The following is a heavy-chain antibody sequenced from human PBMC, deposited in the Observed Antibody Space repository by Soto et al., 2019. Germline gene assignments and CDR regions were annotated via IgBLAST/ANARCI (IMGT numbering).Heavy chain of an antibody. J-gene: IGHJ4*02. D-gene: IGHD2-21*02. CDR3: ARGGDWQFDY. CDR2: IHHSGRT. Sequence: QVQLQESGPGLVKPSGTLSLTCAVSGDSISSDKWWSWVRQPPGKGLEWIGEIHHSGRTNYNPSLXXRVTILVEKSKHQVSLELSSMTAADTAVYYCARGGDWQFDYWGQGTLVTVSS. CDR1: GDSISSDKW. V-gene: IGHV4-4*02.